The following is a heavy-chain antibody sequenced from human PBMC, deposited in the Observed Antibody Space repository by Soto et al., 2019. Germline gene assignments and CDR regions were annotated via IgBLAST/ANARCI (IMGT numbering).Heavy chain of an antibody. D-gene: IGHD2-8*01. J-gene: IGHJ4*02. CDR1: GGTFSSYA. V-gene: IGHV1-69*12. CDR2: IIHIFGTA. CDR3: ARGGRSGTDGVCYLGVY. Sequence: QVQLVQSGAEVKKPGSSVKVSCKASGGTFSSYAISWVRQAPGQGLEWMGGIIHIFGTANYAQKFQGRVTITADESTSTAYMELGSLRSEDRAVYYCARGGRSGTDGVCYLGVYWGQGTLVTVSS.